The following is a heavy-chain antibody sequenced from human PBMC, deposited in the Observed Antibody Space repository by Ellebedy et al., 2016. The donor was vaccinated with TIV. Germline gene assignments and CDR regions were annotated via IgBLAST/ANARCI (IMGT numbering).Heavy chain of an antibody. Sequence: PGGSLRLSCEASGFTFDDYAMHWVRQAPGKGLEWVSGISWNSGVIESADSVKGRFTISRDNAKNSVFLQMNSLRVEDMALYYCAKAVERGALDIWGQGTVATVSP. CDR3: AKAVERGALDI. CDR2: ISWNSGVI. CDR1: GFTFDDYA. J-gene: IGHJ3*02. D-gene: IGHD1-26*01. V-gene: IGHV3-9*03.